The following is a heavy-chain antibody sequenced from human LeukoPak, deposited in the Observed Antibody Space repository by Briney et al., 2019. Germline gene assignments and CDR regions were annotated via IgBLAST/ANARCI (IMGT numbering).Heavy chain of an antibody. CDR3: ARGLSSISNWFDP. CDR1: GYSFTSYW. Sequence: GESLKISCKGSGYSFTSYWIGWVRQMPGKGLEWMGIIYPGDSDTRYSPSFQGQVNISADKSISTAYLQWSSLKASDTAMYYCARGLSSISNWFDPWGQGTLVTVSS. D-gene: IGHD3-16*02. V-gene: IGHV5-51*01. CDR2: IYPGDSDT. J-gene: IGHJ5*02.